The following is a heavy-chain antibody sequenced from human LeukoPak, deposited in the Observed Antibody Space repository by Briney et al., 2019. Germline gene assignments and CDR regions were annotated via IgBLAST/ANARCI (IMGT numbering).Heavy chain of an antibody. V-gene: IGHV4-34*01. CDR1: GFTFSDYY. J-gene: IGHJ2*01. CDR2: INHRGSS. Sequence: GSLRLSCAASGFTFSDYYMSWIRQPPGKGLEWIGEINHRGSSNYNPSLKSRVTISINTSENQFSLKLSSVTAADTAVYHCARGLDYGDYGGYWYFDLWGRGTLVTVSS. CDR3: ARGLDYGDYGGYWYFDL. D-gene: IGHD4-17*01.